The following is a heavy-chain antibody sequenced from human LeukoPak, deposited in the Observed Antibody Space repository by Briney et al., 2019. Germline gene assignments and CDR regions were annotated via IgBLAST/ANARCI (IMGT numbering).Heavy chain of an antibody. CDR2: IKQGGSEK. CDR1: GFTFSSYW. J-gene: IGHJ6*03. V-gene: IGHV3-7*01. Sequence: GGSLRLSCAASGFTFSSYWMSWVRQAPGKGLEWVANIKQGGSEKYYVDSVKGRFTISRDNAKNSLYLQMNSLRAEDTAVYYCASLNVGGYYYYYMDVWGKGTTVTVSS. D-gene: IGHD3-10*02. CDR3: ASLNVGGYYYYYMDV.